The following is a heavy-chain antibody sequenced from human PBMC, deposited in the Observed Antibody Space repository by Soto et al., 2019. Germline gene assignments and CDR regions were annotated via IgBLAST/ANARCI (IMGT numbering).Heavy chain of an antibody. V-gene: IGHV3-15*07. CDR1: GLTISDAW. Sequence: EVQLVESGGGIIYPGGSLRLSCAASGLTISDAWMNWVRQAPGKGLEWVGRIKTNTEGGTTDYAAAVKGRFIVSRDDSKNTLYRQMNSLQIEDPAVYYCTTGSVEGVWGQGTTVIVSS. J-gene: IGHJ6*02. CDR3: TTGSVEGV. D-gene: IGHD2-15*01. CDR2: IKTNTEGGTT.